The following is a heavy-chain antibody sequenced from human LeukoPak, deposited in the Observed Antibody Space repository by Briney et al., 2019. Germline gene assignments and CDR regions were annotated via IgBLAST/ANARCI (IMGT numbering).Heavy chain of an antibody. CDR2: ISTSGGTI. D-gene: IGHD2-2*01. CDR1: GFTFSNYE. J-gene: IGHJ4*02. V-gene: IGHV3-48*03. Sequence: PGGSLRLSCAASGFTFSNYEMNWVRQAPGKGLEWVSYISTSGGTIYYADSVKGRFTISRDNAKNSLYLQMNSLRAEDTAVYYCARDSRVPAAPSDYWGQGTLVTVSS. CDR3: ARDSRVPAAPSDY.